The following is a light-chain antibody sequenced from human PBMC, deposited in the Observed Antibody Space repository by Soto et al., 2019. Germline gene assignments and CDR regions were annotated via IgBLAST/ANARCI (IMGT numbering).Light chain of an antibody. CDR3: QRYDNVPPA. V-gene: IGKV1-33*01. CDR1: QDISNF. J-gene: IGKJ4*01. CDR2: DAS. Sequence: DIQMTQSPSSLSASVGDRVTITCQASQDISNFLNWYQQKPGKAPKLLIYDASNLQTGVPSRFSGSGSGTDFTFTISSLQPEDIATYFCQRYDNVPPAFGGGTKVEIK.